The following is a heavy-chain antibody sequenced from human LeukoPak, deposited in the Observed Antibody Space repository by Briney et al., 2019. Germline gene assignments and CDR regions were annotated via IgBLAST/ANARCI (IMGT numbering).Heavy chain of an antibody. D-gene: IGHD6-6*01. CDR3: ARESIAGSFDY. Sequence: GGSLRLSCAASGFTVSSDYMSWVRQAPGKGLEWVSIIYAGGSTYYADSVKGRFIVSRDNSKNTVYLQINSLRAEDTAVYYCARESIAGSFDYWGQGTLVTVSS. CDR1: GFTVSSDY. CDR2: IYAGGST. V-gene: IGHV3-66*01. J-gene: IGHJ4*02.